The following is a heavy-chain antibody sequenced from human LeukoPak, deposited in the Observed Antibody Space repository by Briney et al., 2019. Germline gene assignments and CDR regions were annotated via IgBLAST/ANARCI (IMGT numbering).Heavy chain of an antibody. CDR1: GFTFSSYG. D-gene: IGHD4-17*01. Sequence: PGGSLRLSCAASGFTFSSYGMSWVRQAPGKGLEWVSAISGGGGSTYYADSVKGRFTISRDNSKNTLYLQMNSLRAEDTAVYYCPKDPSPVTAFDYWGQGTLVTVSS. J-gene: IGHJ4*02. CDR2: ISGGGGST. CDR3: PKDPSPVTAFDY. V-gene: IGHV3-23*01.